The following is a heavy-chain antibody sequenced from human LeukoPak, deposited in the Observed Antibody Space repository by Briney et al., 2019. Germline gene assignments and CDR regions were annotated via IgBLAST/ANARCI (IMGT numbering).Heavy chain of an antibody. CDR2: IDKKDNLYAT. CDR3: TRDRGTYNWFDP. Sequence: GGSLKLSCAASGFTFSGSAVHWVRQSSGKGLEWVGHIDKKDNLYATAYAESVKGRFTISRDDSKDTAFLHMDSLKTEDTALYYCTRDRGTYNWFDPWGQGTLVTVPS. J-gene: IGHJ5*02. V-gene: IGHV3-73*01. CDR1: GFTFSGSA. D-gene: IGHD2-15*01.